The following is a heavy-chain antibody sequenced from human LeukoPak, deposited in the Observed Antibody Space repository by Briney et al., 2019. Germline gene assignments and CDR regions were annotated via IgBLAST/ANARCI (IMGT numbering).Heavy chain of an antibody. D-gene: IGHD2-2*02. V-gene: IGHV4-31*03. CDR2: IYYSGST. CDR1: GGSISSGGYY. J-gene: IGHJ4*02. CDR3: AREALYCSSTSCYNIGIDY. Sequence: PSQTLSLTCTVSGGSISSGGYYWSRIRQHPGKGLEWIGYIYYSGSTYYNPSLKSRVTISVDTSKNQFSLKLSSVTAADTAVYYCAREALYCSSTSCYNIGIDYWGQGTLVTVSS.